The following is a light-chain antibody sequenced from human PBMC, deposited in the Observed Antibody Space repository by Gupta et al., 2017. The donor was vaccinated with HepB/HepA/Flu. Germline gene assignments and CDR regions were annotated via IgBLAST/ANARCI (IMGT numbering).Light chain of an antibody. CDR3: QQSDSTPLT. J-gene: IGKJ4*01. CDR1: QSISSY. V-gene: IGKV1-39*01. Sequence: DIQMTQSPSSLSASVGDRVTITCRASQSISSYLNWYQQKPGKAPKLLIYAASSVQSGVPSRFSGSGSGTDFTLTISRRQPEDFATYYCQQSDSTPLTFGGGTKVEIK. CDR2: AAS.